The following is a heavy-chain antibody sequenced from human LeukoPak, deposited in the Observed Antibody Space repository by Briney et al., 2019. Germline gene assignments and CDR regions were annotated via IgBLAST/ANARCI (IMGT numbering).Heavy chain of an antibody. J-gene: IGHJ4*02. CDR1: GFSFSSYA. Sequence: GGSLRLSCAASGFSFSSYAMNWVRQAPGEGLEWVSAITGSGDSTYYADSVKGRFTISRDNAKNSLYLQMNSLRAEDTAVYYCARDSGYNFDYWGQGTLVTVSS. CDR2: ITGSGDST. V-gene: IGHV3-23*01. CDR3: ARDSGYNFDY. D-gene: IGHD3-22*01.